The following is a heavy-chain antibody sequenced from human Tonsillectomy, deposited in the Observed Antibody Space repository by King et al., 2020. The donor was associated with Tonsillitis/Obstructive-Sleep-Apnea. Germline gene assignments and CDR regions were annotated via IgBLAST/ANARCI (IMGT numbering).Heavy chain of an antibody. V-gene: IGHV3-11*05. CDR1: GYTYSDYY. Sequence: VQLVESGGDLVKPGGSLRLSCVASGYTYSDYYMTWIRQAPGKGLEVISYMSGNAGDTNYADSVKGRFTISRDNAKNSLYLQMDNLRAEDTAVYYCSRDPRPLDYWGQGTVVTVSS. CDR2: MSGNAGDT. CDR3: SRDPRPLDY. J-gene: IGHJ4*02.